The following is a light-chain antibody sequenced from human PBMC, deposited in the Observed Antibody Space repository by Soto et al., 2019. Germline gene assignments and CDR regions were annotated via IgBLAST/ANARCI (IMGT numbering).Light chain of an antibody. CDR2: DVS. J-gene: IGLJ2*01. CDR1: SSDVGLDNY. V-gene: IGLV2-14*01. Sequence: QSALTQPASVSGSPGQTITISCTGTSSDVGLDNYLSWYQHHPGQAPKLMIYDVSDRTSGVSNRFSGSKSGNTDSLTISGVPAADEGDYYCSLFTRGSTLKFGGGTKVTVL. CDR3: SLFTRGSTLK.